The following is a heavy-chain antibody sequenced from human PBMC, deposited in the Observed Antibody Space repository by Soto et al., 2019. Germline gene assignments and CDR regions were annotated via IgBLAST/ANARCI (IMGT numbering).Heavy chain of an antibody. J-gene: IGHJ3*01. CDR2: ISFAGTNT. CDR3: AREKRSGDSSRSSFDV. D-gene: IGHD1-26*01. Sequence: PGGSLRLSCAASGFSFSSYAMHWVRQAPGKGLEWVAVISFAGTNTHYADSVKDRFTISRDNSKNTVYLHMVSLRPEDTSVYSCAREKRSGDSSRSSFDVWGQGTMVTVSS. CDR1: GFSFSSYA. V-gene: IGHV3-30-3*01.